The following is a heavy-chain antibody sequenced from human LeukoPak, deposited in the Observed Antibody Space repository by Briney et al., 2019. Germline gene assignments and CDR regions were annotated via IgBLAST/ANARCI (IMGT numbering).Heavy chain of an antibody. J-gene: IGHJ4*02. CDR1: GFTFSTYW. CDR3: ARDEGSGWFVY. Sequence: GGSLRLSCAASGFTFSTYWMSWGRQAPGKGLEWVANMKGDGSDKNYVDSVKGRFTIYGDNAKNSMYLQMNRLRDDDSAVYYCARDEGSGWFVYWGQGILVIVSS. D-gene: IGHD6-19*01. V-gene: IGHV3-7*04. CDR2: MKGDGSDK.